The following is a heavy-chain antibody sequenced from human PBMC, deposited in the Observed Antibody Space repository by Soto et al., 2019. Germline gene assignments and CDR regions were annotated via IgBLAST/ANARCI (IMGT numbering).Heavy chain of an antibody. CDR2: IYYSGST. V-gene: IGHV4-59*01. CDR3: ALIDFWSGYRVDY. D-gene: IGHD3-3*01. CDR1: GGSISSYY. J-gene: IGHJ4*02. Sequence: PSETLSLTCTVSGGSISSYYWSWTRQPPGKGLEWIGYIYYSGSTNYNPSLKSRVTISVDTSKNQFSLKLSSVTAADTAVYYCALIDFWSGYRVDYWGQGTLVTVSS.